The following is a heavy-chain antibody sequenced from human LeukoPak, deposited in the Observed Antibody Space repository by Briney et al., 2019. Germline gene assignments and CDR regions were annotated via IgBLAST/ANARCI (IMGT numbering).Heavy chain of an antibody. Sequence: PGGSLRLSCAASGFTFSSYSMNWVRQAPGKGLEWVSSISSSSSYIYYADSVKGRFTISRDNAKNSLYLQMNSLRAEDTAVYYWARDSSGWYWASGYYYYYYMDVWGKGTTVTVSS. CDR2: ISSSSSYI. V-gene: IGHV3-21*01. D-gene: IGHD6-19*01. J-gene: IGHJ6*03. CDR1: GFTFSSYS. CDR3: ARDSSGWYWASGYYYYYYMDV.